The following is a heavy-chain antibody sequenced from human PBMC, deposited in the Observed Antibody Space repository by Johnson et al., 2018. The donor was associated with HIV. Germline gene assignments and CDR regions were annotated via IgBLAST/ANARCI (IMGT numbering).Heavy chain of an antibody. Sequence: VQLVESGGGLVQPGRSLRLSCAASGFTFSRYWMSWVRQAPGKGLEWVANIKQDGSEKYYVDSVKGRFTISRDNAKNSVYLQMNSLRAEDTAVYYCARGTLAAFDIWGQGTMVTVSS. J-gene: IGHJ3*02. CDR3: ARGTLAAFDI. CDR2: IKQDGSEK. D-gene: IGHD2-2*01. CDR1: GFTFSRYW. V-gene: IGHV3-7*05.